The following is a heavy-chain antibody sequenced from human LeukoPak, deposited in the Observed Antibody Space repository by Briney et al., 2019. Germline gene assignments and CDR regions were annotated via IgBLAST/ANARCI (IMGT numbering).Heavy chain of an antibody. Sequence: SVKVSCKASGGTFSSYAISWVRQAPGQGLEWMGGIIPIFGTANYAQKFQGRVTITADESTSTAYMELSGLRSEDTAVYYCARGGEYCTNGVCQSDDYWGQGTLVTVSS. V-gene: IGHV1-69*13. D-gene: IGHD2-8*01. CDR3: ARGGEYCTNGVCQSDDY. CDR2: IIPIFGTA. J-gene: IGHJ4*02. CDR1: GGTFSSYA.